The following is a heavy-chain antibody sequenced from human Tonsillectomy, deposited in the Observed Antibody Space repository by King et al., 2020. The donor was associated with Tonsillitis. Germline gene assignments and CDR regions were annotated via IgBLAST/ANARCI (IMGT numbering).Heavy chain of an antibody. CDR3: ARHGLHRTAVLVDY. V-gene: IGHV1-69*04. Sequence: VQLVQSGAEVKKPGSSVKVSCKASGGTFSSYAISWVRQAPGQGLEWMGRIIPILGIANYAQKFQGRVTITADKSTSTAYMELSSLRSEDTAVYYCARHGLHRTAVLVDYWGQGTLVTVSS. J-gene: IGHJ4*02. D-gene: IGHD2-8*02. CDR1: GGTFSSYA. CDR2: IIPILGIA.